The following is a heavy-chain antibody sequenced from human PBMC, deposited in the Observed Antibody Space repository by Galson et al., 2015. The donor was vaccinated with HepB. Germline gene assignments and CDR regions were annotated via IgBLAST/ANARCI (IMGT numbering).Heavy chain of an antibody. CDR2: IYPGDSDT. Sequence: QSGAEVKKPGESLKISCQASGYNFDKNWIGWVRQMPGKGLEWMGIIYPGDSDTRYSPSFQGQVTVSADRSISTAYLEWRSLEASDTAIYFCARYNMGYCSRGNCYSEYWGQGTLVTVSS. V-gene: IGHV5-51*01. D-gene: IGHD2-15*01. CDR1: GYNFDKNW. J-gene: IGHJ4*02. CDR3: ARYNMGYCSRGNCYSEY.